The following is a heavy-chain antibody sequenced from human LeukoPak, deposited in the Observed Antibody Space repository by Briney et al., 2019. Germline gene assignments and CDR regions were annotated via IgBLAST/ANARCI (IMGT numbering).Heavy chain of an antibody. CDR3: ARGTSLTYYYDSSGPDY. CDR2: ISSSSSYI. J-gene: IGHJ4*02. Sequence: GGSLRLSCAASGFTFSSYSMNWVRQAPGKGLEWVSSISSSSSYIYYADSVKGRFTISRDNAKNSLYLQMNSLRAEDTAVYYCARGTSLTYYYDSSGPDYWGQGTLVTVSS. D-gene: IGHD3-22*01. V-gene: IGHV3-21*01. CDR1: GFTFSSYS.